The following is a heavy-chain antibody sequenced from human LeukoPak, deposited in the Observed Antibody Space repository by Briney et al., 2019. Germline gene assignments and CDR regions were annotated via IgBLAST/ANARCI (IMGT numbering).Heavy chain of an antibody. Sequence: GGSLRLSCAASGFTFSSYGMHWVRQAPGKGLEWVAVISYDGSNKYYADSVKGRFTISRDNSKNTVYLQMNSLRAEDTAVYYCAKVFGELLKDYWGQGTLVTVSS. CDR1: GFTFSSYG. V-gene: IGHV3-30*18. CDR2: ISYDGSNK. D-gene: IGHD3-10*01. CDR3: AKVFGELLKDY. J-gene: IGHJ4*02.